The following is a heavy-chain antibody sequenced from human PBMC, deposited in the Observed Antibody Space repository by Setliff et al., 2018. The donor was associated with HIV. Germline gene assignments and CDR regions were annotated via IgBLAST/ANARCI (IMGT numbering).Heavy chain of an antibody. V-gene: IGHV1-18*01. CDR3: AIYPFSRGSNYVSPDYFYAMDV. J-gene: IGHJ6*02. CDR2: ISAYNGNT. CDR1: GYTFTSYG. D-gene: IGHD4-4*01. Sequence: ASVKVSCKASGYTFTSYGISWVRQAPGQGLEWMGWISAYNGNTNYAQKLQGRVTMTTDTPTSTAYMELSSLRSEDTAVYYCAIYPFSRGSNYVSPDYFYAMDVWGQGTTVTVSS.